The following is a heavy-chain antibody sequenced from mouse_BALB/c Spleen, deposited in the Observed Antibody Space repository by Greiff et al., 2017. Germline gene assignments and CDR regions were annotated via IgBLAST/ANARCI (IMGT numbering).Heavy chain of an antibody. D-gene: IGHD2-1*01. CDR3: ARVYYGNYVDY. V-gene: IGHV5-17*02. CDR2: ISSGSSTI. J-gene: IGHJ2*01. Sequence: EVKLEESGGGLVQPGGSRKLSCAASGFTFSSFGMHWVRQAPEKGLEWVAYISSGSSTIYYADTVKGRFTISRDNPKNTLFLQMTSLRSEDTAMYYCARVYYGNYVDYWGQGTTLTVSS. CDR1: GFTFSSFG.